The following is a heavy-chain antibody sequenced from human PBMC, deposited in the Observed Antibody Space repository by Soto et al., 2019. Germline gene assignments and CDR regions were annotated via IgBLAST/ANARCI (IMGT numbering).Heavy chain of an antibody. J-gene: IGHJ4*02. CDR3: ARGNYDSSGILDY. CDR1: GFTFSSYG. D-gene: IGHD3-22*01. CDR2: IWYDGSNK. V-gene: IGHV3-33*01. Sequence: GGSLRLSCAASGFTFSSYGMHWVRQAPGKGLEWVAVIWYDGSNKYYADSVKGRFTISRDNSKNTLYLQMNSLRAEDTAVYYCARGNYDSSGILDYWGQGTLVTVSS.